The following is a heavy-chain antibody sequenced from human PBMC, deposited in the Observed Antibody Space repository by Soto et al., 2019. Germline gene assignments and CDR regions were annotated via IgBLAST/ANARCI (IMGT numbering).Heavy chain of an antibody. J-gene: IGHJ6*02. CDR1: GFTFSSYA. CDR2: ISYDGSNK. V-gene: IGHV3-30-3*01. CDR3: ARDSQRGSLYYYYGMDV. D-gene: IGHD1-26*01. Sequence: GGSLRLSCAASGFTFSSYAMHWVRQAPGKGLEWVAVISYDGSNKYYADSVKGRFTISRDNSKNTLYLQMNSLRAEDTAVYYCARDSQRGSLYYYYGMDVWGQGTTVTVSS.